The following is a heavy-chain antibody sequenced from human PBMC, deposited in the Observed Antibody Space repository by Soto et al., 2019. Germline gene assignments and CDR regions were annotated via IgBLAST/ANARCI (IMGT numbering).Heavy chain of an antibody. V-gene: IGHV1-24*01. CDR1: GYTLTELS. Sequence: QVPLVQSGAEVKKPGASVKVSCKVSGYTLTELSMHWVRQAPGKGLEWMGGFDPEDGETIYAQKFQGRVTMTEDTSTDTAYMELSSLRSEDTAVYYCATVGIVATIELGYFDYWGQGTLVTVSS. CDR2: FDPEDGET. J-gene: IGHJ4*02. D-gene: IGHD5-12*01. CDR3: ATVGIVATIELGYFDY.